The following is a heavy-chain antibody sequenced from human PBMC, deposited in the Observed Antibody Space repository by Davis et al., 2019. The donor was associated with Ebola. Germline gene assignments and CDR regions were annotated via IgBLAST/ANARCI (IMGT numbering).Heavy chain of an antibody. J-gene: IGHJ5*02. CDR1: GFSLTNPGEG. CDR3: AHATVTGKTAIWFDL. Sequence: SGPTLVKPTQTLTLTCTVSGFSLTNPGEGVGWIRQSPGKAPEWLAHIYWDDKKRYSPFLRNRVTIKRDTSNNRVVLTLTNMHPVDTATFYCAHATVTGKTAIWFDLWGQGTQVIVSS. V-gene: IGHV2-5*02. D-gene: IGHD4-17*01. CDR2: IYWDDKK.